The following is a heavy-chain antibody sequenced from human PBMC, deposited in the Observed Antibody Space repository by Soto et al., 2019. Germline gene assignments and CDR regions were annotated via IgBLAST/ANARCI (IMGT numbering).Heavy chain of an antibody. J-gene: IGHJ4*02. CDR3: ARGYGGYVVDY. CDR1: GFTFSSYG. Sequence: QVQLVESGGGVVQPGRSLRLSCAASGFTFSSYGMHWVRQAPGKGLEWVAVIWYDGSNKYYADSVKGRFTISRDNSKNTLYLQMNSLRAEDMAVYYCARGYGGYVVDYWGQGTLVTVSS. V-gene: IGHV3-33*01. CDR2: IWYDGSNK. D-gene: IGHD5-12*01.